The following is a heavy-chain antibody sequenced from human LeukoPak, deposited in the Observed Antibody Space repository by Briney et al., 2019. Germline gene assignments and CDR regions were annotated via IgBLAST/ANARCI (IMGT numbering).Heavy chain of an antibody. J-gene: IGHJ5*02. CDR2: INPNSGGT. D-gene: IGHD3-9*01. Sequence: ASVKVSCKASGYTFTGYYMHWVRQAPGQGLEWMGWINPNSGGTNYAQKFQGRVTMTRDTVISTAYMELSRLRSDDTAVYYCARGKPSSSSLPRYFDWLLYKGPWFDPWGQGTLVTVSS. CDR3: ARGKPSSSSLPRYFDWLLYKGPWFDP. CDR1: GYTFTGYY. V-gene: IGHV1-2*02.